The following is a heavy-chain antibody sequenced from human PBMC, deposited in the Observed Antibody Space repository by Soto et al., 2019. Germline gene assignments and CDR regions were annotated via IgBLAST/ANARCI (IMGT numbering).Heavy chain of an antibody. J-gene: IGHJ4*02. Sequence: QLQLQESRSGLVKPSQTLSLTCAVSGGSISSGGYSWSWMRQPPGKGLEWIAYIYHSGSTYYNPSLKSRVTISVDRSKNQFSLKLSSVTAADTAVYYCASVPDYWGQGTLVTVSS. CDR2: IYHSGST. CDR3: ASVPDY. CDR1: GGSISSGGYS. V-gene: IGHV4-30-2*01.